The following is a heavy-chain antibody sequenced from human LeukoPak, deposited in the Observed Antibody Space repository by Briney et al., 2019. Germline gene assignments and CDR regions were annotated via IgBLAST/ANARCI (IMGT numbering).Heavy chain of an antibody. V-gene: IGHV3-30*02. Sequence: PGGSLRLSCAASGFTFSSYGIHWVRQAPGKGLEWVTFIGYDGRNKYYADSVKGRFTISRDNSKSTLYLQMNSLRAEDTAVYYCAKDNAYYYADYWGQGTLVTVSS. CDR3: AKDNAYYYADY. D-gene: IGHD3-10*01. CDR2: IGYDGRNK. CDR1: GFTFSSYG. J-gene: IGHJ4*02.